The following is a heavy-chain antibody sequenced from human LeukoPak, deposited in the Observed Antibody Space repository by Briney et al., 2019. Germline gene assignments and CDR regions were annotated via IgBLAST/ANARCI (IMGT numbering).Heavy chain of an antibody. CDR1: GFTFTNYL. D-gene: IGHD6-13*01. Sequence: GGSLRLSCAPSGFTFTNYLMSWVRQAPGKGLEWVANIKEDGSTKWYVDSVRGRFTISRDNAKNSLYLQMDGLRAEDTAVYYCARDRESNWYPYLDAWGQGTLVTVSS. J-gene: IGHJ4*02. CDR2: IKEDGSTK. V-gene: IGHV3-7*01. CDR3: ARDRESNWYPYLDA.